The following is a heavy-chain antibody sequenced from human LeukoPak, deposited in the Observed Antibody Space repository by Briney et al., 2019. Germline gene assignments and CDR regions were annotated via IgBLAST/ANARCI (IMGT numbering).Heavy chain of an antibody. CDR1: GFTFSTYW. Sequence: GGSLRLSCAGPGFTFSTYWMHWVRQAPGGGLVWVSGINTDGSTTSYADSVKGRFTISRDNAKNTVYLQMSSLRAEDTAVYYCAKESGYDVDLEYWGQGALVTVSS. J-gene: IGHJ4*02. CDR2: INTDGSTT. CDR3: AKESGYDVDLEY. V-gene: IGHV3-74*01. D-gene: IGHD5-12*01.